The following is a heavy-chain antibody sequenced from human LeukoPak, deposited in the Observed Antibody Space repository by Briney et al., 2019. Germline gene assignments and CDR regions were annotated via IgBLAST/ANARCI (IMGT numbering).Heavy chain of an antibody. CDR3: ARGYYDILTGYYRGSWFDS. CDR2: ISAHKDNT. CDR1: GYTFTRYG. J-gene: IGHJ5*01. V-gene: IGHV1-18*01. D-gene: IGHD3-9*01. Sequence: ASVKVSCKASGYTFTRYGISWVRQAPGQGLEWMGWISAHKDNTNNKKKFQGRVTMTTDTSTSTAYMELRSLRSDDTAVYYCARGYYDILTGYYRGSWFDSWGQGILVTVSS.